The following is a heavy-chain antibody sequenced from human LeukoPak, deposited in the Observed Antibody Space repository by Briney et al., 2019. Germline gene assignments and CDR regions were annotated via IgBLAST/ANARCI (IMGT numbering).Heavy chain of an antibody. J-gene: IGHJ5*02. V-gene: IGHV3-33*06. D-gene: IGHD4-11*01. Sequence: TRGSLRLSCAASGFSFSHYMMHWLRQAPGKGLEWVAVIWSDGSNQYYADSVKGRFTISRDNFKNTVSLQMNRLRAEDTALYYCAKDAQRGLVYSNSLEPCGQGALVTVSS. CDR1: GFSFSHYM. CDR3: AKDAQRGLVYSNSLEP. CDR2: IWSDGSNQ.